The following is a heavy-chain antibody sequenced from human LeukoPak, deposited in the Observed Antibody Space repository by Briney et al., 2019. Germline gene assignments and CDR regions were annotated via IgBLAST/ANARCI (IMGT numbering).Heavy chain of an antibody. CDR3: ATPGWVRGYSYGDYFDY. V-gene: IGHV5-51*01. CDR1: GYSFTSYW. D-gene: IGHD5-18*01. CDR2: IYPGDSDT. J-gene: IGHJ4*02. Sequence: GESLKISCKGSGYSFTSYWIGWVRQMPGKGLEWMGIIYPGDSDTRYSPSFQGQVTISADKSISTAYLQWSSLKASDTAMYYCATPGWVRGYSYGDYFDYWGQGTLVTVSS.